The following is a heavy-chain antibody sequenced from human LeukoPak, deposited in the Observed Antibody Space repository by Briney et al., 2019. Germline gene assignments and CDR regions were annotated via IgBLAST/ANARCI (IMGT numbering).Heavy chain of an antibody. D-gene: IGHD3-10*01. CDR3: AKFTRTLVRGALVN. Sequence: GGSLRLSCAASGFTFSSYEMNWVRQAPGKGLEWVSYISSSGSTYYADSVKGRFTISRDDSKNTLYLQMNSLRAEDTAVYYCAKFTRTLVRGALVNWGQGTLVTVSS. CDR1: GFTFSSYE. CDR2: ISSSGST. J-gene: IGHJ4*02. V-gene: IGHV3-23*01.